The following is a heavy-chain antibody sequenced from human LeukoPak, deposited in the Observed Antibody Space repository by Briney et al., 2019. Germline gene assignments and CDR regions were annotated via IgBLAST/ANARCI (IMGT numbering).Heavy chain of an antibody. D-gene: IGHD3-22*01. CDR3: ARFQVYYYDSSGYDY. CDR1: GYTFTSYG. J-gene: IGHJ4*02. Sequence: GASVKVSCKASGYTFTSYGISWVRQAAGQGLKGMGWISAYNGNTNYAQKLQGRVPMTTDTSTSTAYMELRSLRSDDTAVYYCARFQVYYYDSSGYDYWRQGTLVTVSS. CDR2: ISAYNGNT. V-gene: IGHV1-18*01.